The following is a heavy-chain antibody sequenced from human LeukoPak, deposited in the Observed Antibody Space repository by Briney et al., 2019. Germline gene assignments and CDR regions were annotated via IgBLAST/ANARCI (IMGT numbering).Heavy chain of an antibody. J-gene: IGHJ6*02. Sequence: ASVKVSCKASGYTFTGYYMHWVRQAPGQGLEWMGWINPNSGGTNYAQKFQGRVTMTRDTSISTAYMELSRLRSDDTAVYYCARGRGIAVAATKGMDVWGQGTKVTVSS. D-gene: IGHD6-19*01. V-gene: IGHV1-2*02. CDR1: GYTFTGYY. CDR3: ARGRGIAVAATKGMDV. CDR2: INPNSGGT.